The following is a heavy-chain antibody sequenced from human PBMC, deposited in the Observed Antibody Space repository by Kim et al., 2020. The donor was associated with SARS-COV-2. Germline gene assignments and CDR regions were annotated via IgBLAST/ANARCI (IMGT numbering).Heavy chain of an antibody. D-gene: IGHD5-18*01. CDR2: IYYSGST. CDR1: GGSISSGGYY. CDR3: ASTAGIQGAFDI. Sequence: SETLSLTCTVSGGSISSGGYYWSWIRQHPGKGLEWIGYIYYSGSTYYNPSLKSRVTISVDTSKNQFSLKLSSVTAADTAVYYCASTAGIQGAFDIWGQGIMVTVSS. V-gene: IGHV4-31*03. J-gene: IGHJ3*02.